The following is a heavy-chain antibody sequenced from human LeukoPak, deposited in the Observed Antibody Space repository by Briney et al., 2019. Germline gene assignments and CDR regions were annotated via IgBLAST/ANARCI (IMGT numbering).Heavy chain of an antibody. J-gene: IGHJ4*02. Sequence: PSETLSLTCAVYGGSISSYYWSWIRQPPGKGLEWIGYIYYSGSTNYNPSLKSRVTISVDTSKNQFSLKLSSVTAADTAVYYCARGMYYDFWSANIVVYFDYWGQGTLVTISS. D-gene: IGHD3-3*01. V-gene: IGHV4-59*01. CDR3: ARGMYYDFWSANIVVYFDY. CDR1: GGSISSYY. CDR2: IYYSGST.